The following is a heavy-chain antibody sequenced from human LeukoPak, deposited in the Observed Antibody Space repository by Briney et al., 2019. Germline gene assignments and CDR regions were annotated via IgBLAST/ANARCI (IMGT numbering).Heavy chain of an antibody. V-gene: IGHV3-74*01. CDR3: ASESPSGDY. Sequence: PGGSLRLSCAASGFTFNNYGMHWVRQAPGKGLVWVSRINSDGSSTSYADSVKGRFTISRDNAKNTLYLQMNSLRAEDTAVYYCASESPSGDYWGQGTLVTVSS. CDR2: INSDGSST. J-gene: IGHJ4*02. CDR1: GFTFNNYG. D-gene: IGHD3-10*01.